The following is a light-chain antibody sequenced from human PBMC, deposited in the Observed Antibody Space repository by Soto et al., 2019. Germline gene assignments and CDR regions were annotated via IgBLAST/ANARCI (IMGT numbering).Light chain of an antibody. J-gene: IGLJ1*01. CDR3: CSYVGARRYV. Sequence: QSVLTQPASVSGSPGQSITISCAGSISDVGSSNLVSWYQQHPGKVPKLIIYEGNRRPSGVSSRFSGSNSGKTASLTISGLQAEDEADYYCCSYVGARRYVFVIGTKVTVL. V-gene: IGLV2-23*01. CDR2: EGN. CDR1: ISDVGSSNL.